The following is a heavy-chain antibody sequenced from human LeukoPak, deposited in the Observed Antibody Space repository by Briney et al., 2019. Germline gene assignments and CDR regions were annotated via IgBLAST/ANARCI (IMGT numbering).Heavy chain of an antibody. V-gene: IGHV4-38-2*02. J-gene: IGHJ4*02. D-gene: IGHD6-19*01. CDR3: ARVVAVAGTIY. CDR1: GYSISSGYY. CDR2: IYHSGST. Sequence: SETLSLTCTVSGYSISSGYYWGWIRHPPGEGLEWIGSIYHSGSTYYNPPLKSRVTISVDTSKNKFALKLTSVTAADTAVYYCARVVAVAGTIYWGQGTLVTVSS.